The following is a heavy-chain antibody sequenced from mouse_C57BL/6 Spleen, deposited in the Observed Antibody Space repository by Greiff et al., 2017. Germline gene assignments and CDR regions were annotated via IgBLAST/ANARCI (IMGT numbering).Heavy chain of an antibody. CDR3: ARGYYFDY. CDR2: INYDGSST. J-gene: IGHJ2*01. V-gene: IGHV5-16*01. CDR1: GFTFSDYY. Sequence: DVKLVESEGGLVQPGSSMKLSCTASGFTFSDYYMAWVRQVPEKGLEWVANINYDGSSTYYLDSLKSRFIISRDNAKNILYLQMSSLKSEDTATXYCARGYYFDYWGQGTTLTVSS.